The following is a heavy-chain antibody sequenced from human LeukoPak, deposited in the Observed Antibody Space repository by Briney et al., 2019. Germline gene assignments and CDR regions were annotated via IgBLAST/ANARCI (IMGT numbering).Heavy chain of an antibody. CDR2: INPNSGGT. CDR1: GYTFTGYY. J-gene: IGHJ4*02. V-gene: IGHV1-2*02. Sequence: EASVKVSCKASGYTFTGYYMHWVRQAPGQGLEWMGWINPNSGGTNYAQKFQGRVTMTRDTSISTAYMELSRLRSDDTAVYYCARVHYYDSSGYYRSPEYYFDYWGQGTLVTVSS. D-gene: IGHD3-22*01. CDR3: ARVHYYDSSGYYRSPEYYFDY.